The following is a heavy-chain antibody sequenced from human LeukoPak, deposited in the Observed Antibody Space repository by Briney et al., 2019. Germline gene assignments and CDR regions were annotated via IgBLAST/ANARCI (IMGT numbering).Heavy chain of an antibody. CDR3: AREGRGYGAYQDPYGMDV. Sequence: PGGSLRLSCAASGFTFSSYAMSWVRQAPGKGLEWVSAISGSGGSTYYADSVKGRFTISRDNSKNTLYLQMSSLRAEDTAVYYCAREGRGYGAYQDPYGMDVWGQGTTVTVSS. D-gene: IGHD5-12*01. CDR1: GFTFSSYA. J-gene: IGHJ6*02. CDR2: ISGSGGST. V-gene: IGHV3-23*01.